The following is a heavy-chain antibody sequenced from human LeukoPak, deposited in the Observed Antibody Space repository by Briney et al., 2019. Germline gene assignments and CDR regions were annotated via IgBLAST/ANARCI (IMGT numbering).Heavy chain of an antibody. V-gene: IGHV3-23*01. J-gene: IGHJ4*02. CDR3: ARGRYYLDS. CDR2: ISGSGGST. D-gene: IGHD4-17*01. Sequence: GGSLRLSCAASGFTFSSYAMSWVRQAPGKGLEWVSAISGSGGSTYYADSVKGRFTISRDNAKNTLYLEMNSLRAEDTAVYYCARGRYYLDSWGQGTLVTVSS. CDR1: GFTFSSYA.